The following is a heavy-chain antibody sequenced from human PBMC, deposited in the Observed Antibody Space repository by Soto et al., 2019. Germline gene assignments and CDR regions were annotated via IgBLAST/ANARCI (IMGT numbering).Heavy chain of an antibody. J-gene: IGHJ5*02. CDR3: ARTMTTVTPYNWFDP. Sequence: QVQLVQSGAEVKKPGASVKVSCKASGYTFTSYYMHWVRQAPGQGLEWMGIINPSGGSTSYAQKFQGRVTMTRDTSTSTVYMELSSLRSEYTAVYYCARTMTTVTPYNWFDPWGQGTLVTVSS. CDR1: GYTFTSYY. CDR2: INPSGGST. D-gene: IGHD4-17*01. V-gene: IGHV1-46*03.